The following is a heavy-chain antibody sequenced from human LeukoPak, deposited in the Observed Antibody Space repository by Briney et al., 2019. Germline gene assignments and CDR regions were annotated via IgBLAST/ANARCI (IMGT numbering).Heavy chain of an antibody. CDR1: GVTVSSNY. CDR3: ARAGYGDCGYYYNGMDV. V-gene: IGHV3-53*04. J-gene: IGHJ6*02. CDR2: IYTSGST. D-gene: IGHD4-17*01. Sequence: PSGSLSLTCAASGVTVSSNYMSWVRQAPGKGLEWVGYIYTSGSTYYTDSLKSRVTISIHTSRNTLSLRITSLTAADTAVYYCARAGYGDCGYYYNGMDVWGQGNTVTVSS.